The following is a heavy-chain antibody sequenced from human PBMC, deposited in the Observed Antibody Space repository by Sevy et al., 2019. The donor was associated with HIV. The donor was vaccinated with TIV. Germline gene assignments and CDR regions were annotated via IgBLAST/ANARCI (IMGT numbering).Heavy chain of an antibody. CDR2: INPNSGGT. V-gene: IGHV1-2*04. CDR3: ARDWWALPRGNWFDP. CDR1: GYTFTGYY. D-gene: IGHD2-15*01. J-gene: IGHJ5*02. Sequence: ASVKVSCKASGYTFTGYYMHWVRQAPGQGLEWMGWINPNSGGTNYAQKFQGWVTMTRDTSISTAYMELSRLRSDDTAVYYCARDWWALPRGNWFDPWGQGTLVTVSS.